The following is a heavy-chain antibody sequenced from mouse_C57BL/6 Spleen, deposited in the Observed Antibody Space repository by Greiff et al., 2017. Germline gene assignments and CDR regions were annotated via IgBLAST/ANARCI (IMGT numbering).Heavy chain of an antibody. J-gene: IGHJ4*01. CDR2: IDPSDSET. V-gene: IGHV1-52*01. D-gene: IGHD3-1*01. CDR1: GYTFTSYW. CDR3: ARGNGPSYAMYY. Sequence: QVQLQQPGAELVRPGSSVKLSCKASGYTFTSYWMHWVKQRPIQGLECIGNIDPSDSETHYNQKFKDKATLTVDKSSSTAYMQLSSLTSEDSAVYYCARGNGPSYAMYYWGQGTSVTVSS.